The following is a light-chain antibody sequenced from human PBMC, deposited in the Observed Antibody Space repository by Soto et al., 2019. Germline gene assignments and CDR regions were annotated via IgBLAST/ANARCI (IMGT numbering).Light chain of an antibody. V-gene: IGKV3-20*01. CDR2: GAS. Sequence: EILLTQSPGTLSLSPGERATLSCRASQSVSSDYLAWYQQKPGQAPSLLIYGASSRATGIPDRFRGSGSGTDFSLTISRLEPEDFGMYYCQQYGSSAPITFGQGTRVEIE. J-gene: IGKJ5*01. CDR1: QSVSSDY. CDR3: QQYGSSAPIT.